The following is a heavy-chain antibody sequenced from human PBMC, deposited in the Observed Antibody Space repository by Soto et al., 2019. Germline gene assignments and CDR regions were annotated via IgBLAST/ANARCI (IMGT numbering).Heavy chain of an antibody. CDR2: ISYDGSNK. Sequence: QVQLVESGGGVVQPGRSLRLSCAASGFTFSSYAMHWVRQAPGKGLEWVAVISYDGSNKYYADSVKGRFTISRDNSKNTLYLQMNSLRAEDTAVYYCARTYYYDMAAFDIWGQGTLVTVSS. D-gene: IGHD3-22*01. CDR3: ARTYYYDMAAFDI. CDR1: GFTFSSYA. J-gene: IGHJ4*02. V-gene: IGHV3-30-3*01.